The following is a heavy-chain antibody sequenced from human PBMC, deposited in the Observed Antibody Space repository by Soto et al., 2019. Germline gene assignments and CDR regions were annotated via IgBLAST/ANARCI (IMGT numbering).Heavy chain of an antibody. D-gene: IGHD3-22*01. J-gene: IGHJ4*02. CDR1: GFTFSSYE. Sequence: EVQLVESGGGLVQPGGSLRLSCAASGFTFSSYEMNWVRQAPGKGLEWVSYISSSGSTIYYADSVKGRFTISRDNAKNSLYLQTNSLRAEDTAVYYCARARYYYDSSGSDFDYWGQGTLVTVSS. V-gene: IGHV3-48*03. CDR3: ARARYYYDSSGSDFDY. CDR2: ISSSGSTI.